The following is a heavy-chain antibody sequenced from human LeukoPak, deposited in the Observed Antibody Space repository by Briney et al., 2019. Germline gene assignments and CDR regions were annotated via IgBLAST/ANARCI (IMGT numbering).Heavy chain of an antibody. Sequence: GGSLRLSCAASGFTFSSYAMSWVRQAPGKGLEWVSAISGSGGSTYYADSVKGRFTISRDNSKNTLYLQMNSLRAEDTAVYYCTKDSSGWYGGFDYWGQGTLVTVSS. J-gene: IGHJ4*02. CDR1: GFTFSSYA. CDR2: ISGSGGST. CDR3: TKDSSGWYGGFDY. D-gene: IGHD6-19*01. V-gene: IGHV3-23*01.